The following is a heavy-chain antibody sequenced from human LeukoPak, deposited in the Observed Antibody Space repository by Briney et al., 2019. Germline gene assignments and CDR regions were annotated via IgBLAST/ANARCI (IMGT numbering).Heavy chain of an antibody. Sequence: GGSLRLSCAASGFTFSSYAMSWVRQAPGKGLEWVSAISGSGGSTYYADSVKGRFTISRDNSKNTLYLQMNSLRAEDTAVYYCAKDLEYSSGWSDAFDIWGQGTMVTVSS. CDR2: ISGSGGST. D-gene: IGHD6-19*01. V-gene: IGHV3-23*01. J-gene: IGHJ3*02. CDR1: GFTFSSYA. CDR3: AKDLEYSSGWSDAFDI.